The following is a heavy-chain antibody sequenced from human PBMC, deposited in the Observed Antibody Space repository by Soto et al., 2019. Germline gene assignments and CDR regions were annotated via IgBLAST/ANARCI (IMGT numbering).Heavy chain of an antibody. CDR3: AKDLEKYTVTGVFDY. Sequence: EVQLLESGGGLVQPGGSLRLSCAASGFTFSSYAMSWVRQAPGKGLEWVSAISGSGGSTYYADSVKGRFTISRDNSKNTLYLQMNRLRAEDTAVYYCAKDLEKYTVTGVFDYWGQGTLVTVSS. D-gene: IGHD4-4*01. V-gene: IGHV3-23*01. J-gene: IGHJ4*02. CDR1: GFTFSSYA. CDR2: ISGSGGST.